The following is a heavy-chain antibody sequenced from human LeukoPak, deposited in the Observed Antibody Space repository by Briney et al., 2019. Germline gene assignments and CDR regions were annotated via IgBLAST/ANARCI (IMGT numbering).Heavy chain of an antibody. Sequence: PSETLSLTCTVSDDSISDYYRGWIRQPPGKGLEWIGYIYYSGSTNYNPSLKSRVTISVDTSKNQFSLKLSSVTAADTAVYYCARQAPGIAAAGTGRWFDPWGQGTLVTVSS. J-gene: IGHJ5*02. CDR1: DDSISDYY. V-gene: IGHV4-59*01. D-gene: IGHD6-13*01. CDR2: IYYSGST. CDR3: ARQAPGIAAAGTGRWFDP.